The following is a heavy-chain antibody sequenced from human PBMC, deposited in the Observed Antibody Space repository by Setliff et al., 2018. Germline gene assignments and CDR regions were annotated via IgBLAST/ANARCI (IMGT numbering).Heavy chain of an antibody. J-gene: IGHJ4*02. CDR1: GITVSNNF. CDR2: IYSGGSRT. V-gene: IGHV3-66*01. Sequence: PGGSLRLSCVVSGITVSNNFWSWVRQAPGKGLKWVSVIYSGGSRTYSADSVKGRFTISRDNSKNTVYLEMNNLRADDTAVYYCAGDPPRSDWRLDSWGQGTLVTVSS. CDR3: AGDPPRSDWRLDS. D-gene: IGHD1-26*01.